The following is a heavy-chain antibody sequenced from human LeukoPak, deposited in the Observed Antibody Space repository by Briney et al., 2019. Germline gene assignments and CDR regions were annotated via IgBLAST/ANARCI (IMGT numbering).Heavy chain of an antibody. CDR2: IHYSGKT. Sequence: SETLSLTCTVSSGSISSGAYYWGWIRQPPGKGLERIGTIHYSGKTYYNPSLKSRITISIDTSKKQFALKLSSVTAADTAVYYCARNPELAAGPFDYWGQGTLVTVSS. D-gene: IGHD6-13*01. CDR1: SGSISSGAYY. CDR3: ARNPELAAGPFDY. V-gene: IGHV4-39*06. J-gene: IGHJ4*02.